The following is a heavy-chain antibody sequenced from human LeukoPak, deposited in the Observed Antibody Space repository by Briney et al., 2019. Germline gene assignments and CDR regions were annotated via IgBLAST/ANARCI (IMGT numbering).Heavy chain of an antibody. D-gene: IGHD5-18*01. Sequence: PSETLSLTCTVSGGSISSSSYYWGWIRQPPGKGLEWIGEINHSGSTNYNPSLKSRVTISVDTSKNQFSLKLSSVTAADTAVYYCARGYARYYYYYMDVWGKGTTVTVSS. V-gene: IGHV4-39*07. CDR3: ARGYARYYYYYMDV. CDR2: INHSGST. CDR1: GGSISSSSYY. J-gene: IGHJ6*03.